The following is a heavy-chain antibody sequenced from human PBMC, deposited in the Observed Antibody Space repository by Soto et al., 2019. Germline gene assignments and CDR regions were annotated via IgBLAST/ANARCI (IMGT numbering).Heavy chain of an antibody. J-gene: IGHJ5*02. CDR2: IIPIFGTA. Sequence: GGSVKVSCKASGGTFSSYAISWVRQAPGQGLEWMGGIIPIFGTANYAQKFQGRVTITADESTSTAYMELSSLRSEDTAVYYCARGSWHPPNWFDPWGQGTLVTVSS. CDR1: GGTFSSYA. V-gene: IGHV1-69*13. CDR3: ARGSWHPPNWFDP. D-gene: IGHD6-13*01.